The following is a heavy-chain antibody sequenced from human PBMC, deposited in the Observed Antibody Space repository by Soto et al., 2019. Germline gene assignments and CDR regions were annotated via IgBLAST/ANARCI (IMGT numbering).Heavy chain of an antibody. CDR3: AREQLWSPGDYYGMDV. V-gene: IGHV3-33*01. CDR2: IWYDGSNK. J-gene: IGHJ6*02. Sequence: QVQLVESGGGVVQPGRSLRLSCAASGFTFSSYGMHWVRQAPGKGLEWVAVIWYDGSNKYYADSVKGRFTISRDNSKNTLYLQMNSLRAEDTAVYYCAREQLWSPGDYYGMDVWGQGTTVTVSS. D-gene: IGHD5-18*01. CDR1: GFTFSSYG.